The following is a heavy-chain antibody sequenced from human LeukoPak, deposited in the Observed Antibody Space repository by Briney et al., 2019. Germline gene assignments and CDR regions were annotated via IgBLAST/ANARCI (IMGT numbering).Heavy chain of an antibody. CDR3: ATTYYYDRWGRAFDI. D-gene: IGHD3-22*01. CDR1: GGTFSSYA. V-gene: IGHV1-69*01. Sequence: VASVKVSCKASGGTFSSYAISWVRQAPGQGLEWMGGIIPIFGTAKYAQKFQGRVTITADESTSTAYMELSSLRSEDTAVYYCATTYYYDRWGRAFDIWGQGTMVTVSS. J-gene: IGHJ3*02. CDR2: IIPIFGTA.